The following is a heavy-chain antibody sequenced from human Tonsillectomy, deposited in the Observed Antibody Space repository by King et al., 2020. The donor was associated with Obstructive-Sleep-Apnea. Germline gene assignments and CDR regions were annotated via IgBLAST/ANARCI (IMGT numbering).Heavy chain of an antibody. CDR2: INPDSGGT. D-gene: IGHD6-19*01. CDR3: ARAYSTGWYYMAY. V-gene: IGHV1-2*04. Sequence: VQLVESGDEVKKSGASVKVSCKASGYTFTDYFIHWVRQAPGRGLEWMGWINPDSGGTHYAQKFQGWVTMTRDTSISTAYMELSRLTSDDTAVYYCARAYSTGWYYMAYWGQGTLVTVSS. J-gene: IGHJ4*02. CDR1: GYTFTDYF.